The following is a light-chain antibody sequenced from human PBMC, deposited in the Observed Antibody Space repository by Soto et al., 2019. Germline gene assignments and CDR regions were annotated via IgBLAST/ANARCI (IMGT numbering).Light chain of an antibody. V-gene: IGKV3-20*01. J-gene: IGKJ1*01. CDR1: QSVSSSY. Sequence: ELVLTQSPGTLSLSPGERATLSCRASQSVSSSYLAWYQQKPGQAPRLLIYGASSRATGIPDRFSGSGSGTDFTLTISRLEPEDFAVYYCQQYGSSPRTFGQGTGGYQ. CDR2: GAS. CDR3: QQYGSSPRT.